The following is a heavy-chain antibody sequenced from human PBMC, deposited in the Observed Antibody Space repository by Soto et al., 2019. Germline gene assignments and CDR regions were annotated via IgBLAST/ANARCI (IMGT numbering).Heavy chain of an antibody. CDR2: IYYSGST. J-gene: IGHJ4*02. V-gene: IGHV4-28*03. CDR1: GYSISSSNW. CDR3: AREELYDSSGYFLGY. Sequence: PSATLSLTCAFSGYSISSSNWWGWIRQPPGKGLEWIGYIYYSGSTYYNPSLKSRVTMSVDTSKNQFSLKLSSVTAVDTAVYYCAREELYDSSGYFLGYWGQGTLVTVSS. D-gene: IGHD3-22*01.